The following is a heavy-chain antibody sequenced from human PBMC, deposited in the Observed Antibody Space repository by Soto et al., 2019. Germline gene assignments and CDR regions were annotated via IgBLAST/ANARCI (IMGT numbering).Heavy chain of an antibody. CDR2: IYSGGST. CDR1: GFTVSSNY. J-gene: IGHJ3*02. CDR3: ARVHYGDYSDAFDI. D-gene: IGHD4-17*01. V-gene: IGHV3-53*04. Sequence: GGSLRLSCAASGFTVSSNYMSWVRQAPGKGLEWVSVIYSGGSTYYADSVKGRFTISRHNSKNTLYLQMNSLRAEDTAVYYCARVHYGDYSDAFDIWGQGTMVTVSS.